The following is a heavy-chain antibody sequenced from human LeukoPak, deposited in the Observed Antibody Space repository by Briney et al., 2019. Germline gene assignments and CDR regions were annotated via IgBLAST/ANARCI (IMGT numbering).Heavy chain of an antibody. Sequence: PSETLSLTCTVSGGXISSYYWSWIRQPPGKGLEWIGYIYYSGSTNYNPSLKNRVTISVDTSKNHFSLKLTSVTAADTAVYYCARSSGWYYDYWGQGTLVTVSS. CDR2: IYYSGST. J-gene: IGHJ4*02. V-gene: IGHV4-59*08. D-gene: IGHD6-19*01. CDR3: ARSSGWYYDY. CDR1: GGXISSYY.